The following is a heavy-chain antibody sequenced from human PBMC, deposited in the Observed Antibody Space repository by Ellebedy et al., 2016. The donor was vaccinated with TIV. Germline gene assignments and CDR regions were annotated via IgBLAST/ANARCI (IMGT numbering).Heavy chain of an antibody. V-gene: IGHV1-69*06. CDR2: IIPIFGTA. CDR3: ARGVGAATAYYYGMDV. J-gene: IGHJ6*02. D-gene: IGHD2-15*01. Sequence: SVKVSXXASGGTFSSYAISWVRQAPGQGLEWMGGIIPIFGTANYAQKFQGRVTITADKSTSTAYMELSSLRSEDTAVYYCARGVGAATAYYYGMDVWGQGTTVTVSS. CDR1: GGTFSSYA.